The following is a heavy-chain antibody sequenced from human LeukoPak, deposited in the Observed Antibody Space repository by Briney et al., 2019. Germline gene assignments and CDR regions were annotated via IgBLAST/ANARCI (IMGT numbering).Heavy chain of an antibody. CDR2: IYSDGTT. CDR3: AKKGIAAADAFDY. Sequence: GGSLRLSCAASGFTVSSNYMSWVRQAPGKGLEWVSLIYSDGTTYYADSVKGRFTTSRDNSKNTLYLQMHSLRAEDTAVYYCAKKGIAAADAFDYWGQGTLVTVSS. J-gene: IGHJ4*02. CDR1: GFTVSSNY. D-gene: IGHD6-13*01. V-gene: IGHV3-66*01.